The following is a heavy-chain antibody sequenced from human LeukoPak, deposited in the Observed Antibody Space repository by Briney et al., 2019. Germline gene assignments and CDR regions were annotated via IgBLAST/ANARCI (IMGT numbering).Heavy chain of an antibody. CDR3: ARAPPGRKGYNPYYFDY. J-gene: IGHJ4*02. D-gene: IGHD5-24*01. CDR2: ISYDGSNK. V-gene: IGHV3-30*03. Sequence: GRSLRLSCAASGFTFSSYGMHWVRQAPSKGLEWVAVISYDGSNKYYADSVKGRFTISRDDAKNTLYLQMNSLRVDDTAVYYCARAPPGRKGYNPYYFDYWGQGTRVTVSS. CDR1: GFTFSSYG.